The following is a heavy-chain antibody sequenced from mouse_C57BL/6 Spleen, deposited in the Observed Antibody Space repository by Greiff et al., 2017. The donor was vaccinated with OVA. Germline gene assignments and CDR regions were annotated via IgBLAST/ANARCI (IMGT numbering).Heavy chain of an antibody. CDR3: AKGVGLTYAMDY. D-gene: IGHD1-3*01. J-gene: IGHJ4*01. V-gene: IGHV2-5*01. CDR1: GFSLTSYG. CDR2: IWRGGST. Sequence: QVQLQQSGPGLVQPSQSLSITCTVSGFSLTSYGVHWVRQSPGKGLEWLGVIWRGGSTDYNAAFMSRLSITKDNSKSQVFFKMNSLQADDTAIYNCAKGVGLTYAMDYWGQGTSVTVSS.